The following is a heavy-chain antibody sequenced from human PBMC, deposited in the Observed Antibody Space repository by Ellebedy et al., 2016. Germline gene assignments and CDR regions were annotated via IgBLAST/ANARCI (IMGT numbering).Heavy chain of an antibody. CDR3: ARVCPLRDGYEGWFDP. D-gene: IGHD5-24*01. CDR1: GYTFTSYG. Sequence: ASVKVSXKASGYTFTSYGISWVRQAPGQGLEWMGWISAYNGNTNYAQKLQGRVTMTTDTSTSTAYMELRSLRSDDTAVYYCARVCPLRDGYEGWFDPWGQGTLVTVPS. J-gene: IGHJ5*02. CDR2: ISAYNGNT. V-gene: IGHV1-18*01.